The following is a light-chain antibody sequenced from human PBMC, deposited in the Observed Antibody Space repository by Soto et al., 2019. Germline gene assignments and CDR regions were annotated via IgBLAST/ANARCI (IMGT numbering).Light chain of an antibody. V-gene: IGLV2-23*02. CDR3: CSGSTTFYV. J-gene: IGLJ1*01. Sequence: QSVLTQPASLSGSPGQSITISCPGNSSDIGSYDLVSWYQQHADKVPKLIIYEVRKRPSGVSNRFSGSKSGNTASLTISGLQAEDEADYYCCSGSTTFYVFGTGTKVTVL. CDR1: SSDIGSYDL. CDR2: EVR.